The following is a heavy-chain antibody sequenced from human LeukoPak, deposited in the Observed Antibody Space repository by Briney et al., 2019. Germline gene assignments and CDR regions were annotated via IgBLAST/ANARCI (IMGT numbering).Heavy chain of an antibody. CDR3: ARGPINSVRIFDH. D-gene: IGHD4-23*01. CDR1: GGSSGGYY. Sequence: PLGTLSLTCAVYGGSSGGYYWNWIRQRPGKGLGWRGEIKHIGITKYTPPLKRRVTTSVHTSTNQFSRNWSSASAAHTAPYCSARGPINSVRIFDHWGQGTLVTVSS. V-gene: IGHV4-34*01. CDR2: IKHIGIT. J-gene: IGHJ4*02.